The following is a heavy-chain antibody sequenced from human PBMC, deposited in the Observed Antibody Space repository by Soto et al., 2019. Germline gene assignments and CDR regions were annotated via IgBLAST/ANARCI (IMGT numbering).Heavy chain of an antibody. V-gene: IGHV3-15*01. Sequence: GGSLRLACAASGFTFSNAWMSWVRQAPGKGLEWVGRIKSKTDGGTTDYAAPVKGRFTISRDDSKNTLYLQMNSLKPEDTAVYYCTTDFTLGGDCYFDYWGQGTLVTVSS. J-gene: IGHJ4*02. CDR1: GFTFSNAW. CDR2: IKSKTDGGTT. CDR3: TTDFTLGGDCYFDY. D-gene: IGHD2-21*02.